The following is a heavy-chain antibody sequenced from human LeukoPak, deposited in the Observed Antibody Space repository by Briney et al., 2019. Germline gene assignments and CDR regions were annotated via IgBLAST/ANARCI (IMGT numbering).Heavy chain of an antibody. V-gene: IGHV3-21*01. Sequence: GGSLRLSCAASGFTFSSYSMNWVRQAPGKGLEWVSSISSSSSYIYYADSVKGRFTISRDNAKNSLYLQMNSLRAEDTAVYYCARDSVVRVERADYWGQGTLVTVSS. CDR3: ARDSVVRVERADY. J-gene: IGHJ4*02. CDR1: GFTFSSYS. D-gene: IGHD3-3*01. CDR2: ISSSSSYI.